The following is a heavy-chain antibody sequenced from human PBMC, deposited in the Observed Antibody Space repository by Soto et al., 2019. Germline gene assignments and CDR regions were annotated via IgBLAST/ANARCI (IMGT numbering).Heavy chain of an antibody. CDR3: ARGIDYGDSEGDYLFDY. CDR2: IYYSGST. J-gene: IGHJ4*02. V-gene: IGHV4-59*01. CDR1: GGSISSYY. D-gene: IGHD4-17*01. Sequence: PSETLSLTCTVSGGSISSYYWSWIRQPPGKGLEWIGYIYYSGSTNYNPSLKSRVTISVDTSRNQFSLKLSSVTAADTAVYYCARGIDYGDSEGDYLFDYWGQGTLVTVSS.